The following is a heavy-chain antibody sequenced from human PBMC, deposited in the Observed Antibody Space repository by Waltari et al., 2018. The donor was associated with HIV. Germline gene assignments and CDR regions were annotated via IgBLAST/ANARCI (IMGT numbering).Heavy chain of an antibody. J-gene: IGHJ6*02. CDR3: ARGSWGSGMDV. V-gene: IGHV4-34*01. D-gene: IGHD7-27*01. CDR2: INHSGSI. CDR1: GGSLNGYY. Sequence: AGLLKPSETLSLTCAVYGGSLNGYYWSWIRQPPGKGLECIGEINHSGSIKYNPSLKSRVIISVDRYKNQFSLKLTSVTAADTALYYCARGSWGSGMDVWGRGTTVIVSS.